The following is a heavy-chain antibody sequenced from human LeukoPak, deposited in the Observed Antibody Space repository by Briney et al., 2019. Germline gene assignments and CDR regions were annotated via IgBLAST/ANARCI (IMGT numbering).Heavy chain of an antibody. J-gene: IGHJ4*02. CDR1: GGSFSGYY. CDR2: INHSGST. CDR3: ARVSDLPYTMVRGVPPIAPFDY. V-gene: IGHV4-34*01. D-gene: IGHD3-10*01. Sequence: SETLSLTCAVYGGSFSGYYWSWIRQPPGKGLEWIGEINHSGSTNYNPSLKSRVAISVDTSKNQFSLKLSSVTAADTAVYYCARVSDLPYTMVRGVPPIAPFDYWGQGTLVTVSS.